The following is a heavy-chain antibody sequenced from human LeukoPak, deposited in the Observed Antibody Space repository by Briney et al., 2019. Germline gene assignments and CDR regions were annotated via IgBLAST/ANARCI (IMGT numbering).Heavy chain of an antibody. Sequence: GGSLRLSCAASAFTVSSNYMSWVRQAPGEGLEWGSVIYSGGKTKYADSVQGRFTISRDNSKNTLYLQMNSLRVEDTAVYYCARGALYYDLWSSDYSGDYYYMDVWGKGTTVTVSS. CDR1: AFTVSSNY. CDR3: ARGALYYDLWSSDYSGDYYYMDV. V-gene: IGHV3-53*01. J-gene: IGHJ6*03. D-gene: IGHD3-3*01. CDR2: IYSGGKT.